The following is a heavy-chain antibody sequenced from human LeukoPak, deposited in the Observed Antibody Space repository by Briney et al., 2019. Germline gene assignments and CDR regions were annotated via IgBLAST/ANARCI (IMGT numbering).Heavy chain of an antibody. V-gene: IGHV4-39*07. CDR1: GGSISSSSYY. CDR2: IYYSGST. J-gene: IGHJ5*02. D-gene: IGHD3-22*01. Sequence: SETLSLTCTVSGGSISSSSYYWGWIRQPPGKGLEWIGSIYYSGSTYYNPSLKSRVTISVDTSKNQFSLKLSSVTAADTAVYYCARVYDSSGYYYGNWFDPWGQGTLVTVSS. CDR3: ARVYDSSGYYYGNWFDP.